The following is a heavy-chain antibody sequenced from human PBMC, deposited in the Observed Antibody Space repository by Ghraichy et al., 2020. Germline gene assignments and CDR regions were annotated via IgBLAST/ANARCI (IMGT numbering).Heavy chain of an antibody. V-gene: IGHV4-59*08. Sequence: SETLSLTCTVSGGSMRNYYWSWIRQPPGKGLEWIGYIYFSGTTIYNPSLESRVAISVDTSKKQSSLRLRSVTAADTAVFYCARHPARGSSFEHWGQGTLVTVSS. J-gene: IGHJ4*02. D-gene: IGHD3-3*02. CDR1: GGSMRNYY. CDR2: IYFSGTT. CDR3: ARHPARGSSFEH.